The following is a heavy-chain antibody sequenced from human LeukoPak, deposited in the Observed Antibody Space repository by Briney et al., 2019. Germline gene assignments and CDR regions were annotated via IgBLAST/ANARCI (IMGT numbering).Heavy chain of an antibody. V-gene: IGHV1-18*01. D-gene: IGHD1-26*01. CDR3: ARADQVGAKGAFDI. Sequence: ASVKVSCKASGYTFTSYGISWVRQAPGQGLEWMGWISAYNGNTNYAQKLQGRVTMTTDTSTSTAYMELSSLRSEDTAVYYCARADQVGAKGAFDIWGQGTMVTVSS. J-gene: IGHJ3*02. CDR1: GYTFTSYG. CDR2: ISAYNGNT.